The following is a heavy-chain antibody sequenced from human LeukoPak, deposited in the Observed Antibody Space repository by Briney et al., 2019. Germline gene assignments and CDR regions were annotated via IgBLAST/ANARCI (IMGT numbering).Heavy chain of an antibody. D-gene: IGHD6-19*01. CDR2: IRGSGDRT. Sequence: PGGSLRLSCAASGFTFSSYAMSWVRQAPGKGLEWVSLIRGSGDRTYYADSVKGRFTISRDNSKDTVYLQMKSLRAEDTALYYCARPSVAGHYDYFGYWGQGTLVTVSS. CDR3: ARPSVAGHYDYFGY. V-gene: IGHV3-23*01. CDR1: GFTFSSYA. J-gene: IGHJ4*02.